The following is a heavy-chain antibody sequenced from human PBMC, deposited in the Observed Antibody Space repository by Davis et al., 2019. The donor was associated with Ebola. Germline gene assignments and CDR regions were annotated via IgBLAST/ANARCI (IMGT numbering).Heavy chain of an antibody. CDR3: AREDISSAAAGREHYYGMDV. Sequence: SVKVSCKASGGTFSSYAISWVRQAPGQGLEWMGGIIPIFGTANYAQKFQGRVTITADESTSTAYMELSSLRSEDTAVYYCAREDISSAAAGREHYYGMDVWGQGTTVTVSS. CDR1: GGTFSSYA. V-gene: IGHV1-69*13. CDR2: IIPIFGTA. J-gene: IGHJ6*02. D-gene: IGHD6-13*01.